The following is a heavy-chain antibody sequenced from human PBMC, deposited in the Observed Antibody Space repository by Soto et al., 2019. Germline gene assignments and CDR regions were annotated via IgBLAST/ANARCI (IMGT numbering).Heavy chain of an antibody. Sequence: QVQLVQSGAEVKKPGSSVKVSCKVSGGTFSNYAIDWVRLAPGHGLEWMGGIVPIFGTTYYTQKFQGRATISADDSTTTAYLVMSSLRSEDPAIYYCARVEAVAGLYNYHGLDVWGQGTAVTVSS. V-gene: IGHV1-69*12. CDR1: GGTFSNYA. J-gene: IGHJ6*02. CDR2: IVPIFGTT. D-gene: IGHD6-19*01. CDR3: ARVEAVAGLYNYHGLDV.